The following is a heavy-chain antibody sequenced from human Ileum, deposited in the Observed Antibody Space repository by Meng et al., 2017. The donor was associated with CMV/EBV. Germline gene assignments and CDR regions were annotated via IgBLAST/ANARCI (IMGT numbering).Heavy chain of an antibody. CDR3: ARSRREDWFDP. D-gene: IGHD1-26*01. V-gene: IGHV4-39*07. CDR2: IYYSGTT. J-gene: IGHJ5*02. Sequence: LQRQGSGPGLVKPSETLSLTCTVPGESITTTTYYWGWLRQPPGKGLEWIASIYYSGTTYYNPSLKSRVTISVDTSKNQFSLKVYSVTAADTAIYYCARSRREDWFDPWGQGTLVTVSS. CDR1: GESITTTTYY.